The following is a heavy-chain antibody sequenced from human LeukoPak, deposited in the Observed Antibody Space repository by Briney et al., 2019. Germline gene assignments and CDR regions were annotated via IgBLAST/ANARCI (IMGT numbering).Heavy chain of an antibody. V-gene: IGHV3-33*01. D-gene: IGHD2/OR15-2a*01. Sequence: PGGSLRLSCAASGFTFSGHGMHGVRQAPGKGLEWVAVKWSNGITKHYADSVKGRFTISRDNTKSTLYLQLNSLTPEDTAIYYCARDISFYADDYWGQGTLVTVSS. J-gene: IGHJ4*02. CDR1: GFTFSGHG. CDR2: KWSNGITK. CDR3: ARDISFYADDY.